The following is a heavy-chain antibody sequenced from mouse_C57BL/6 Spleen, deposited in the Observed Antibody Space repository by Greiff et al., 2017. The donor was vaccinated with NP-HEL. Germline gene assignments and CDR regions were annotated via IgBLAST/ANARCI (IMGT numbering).Heavy chain of an antibody. J-gene: IGHJ4*01. V-gene: IGHV1-55*01. CDR1: GYTFTSYW. CDR2: IYPGSGST. D-gene: IGHD2-4*01. Sequence: VKLQESGAELVKPGASVKMSCKASGYTFTSYWITWVKQRPGQGLEWIGDIYPGSGSTNYNEKFKSKATLTVDTSSSTAYMQLSSLTSEDSAVYYCARYDSYAMDYWGQGTSVTVSS. CDR3: ARYDSYAMDY.